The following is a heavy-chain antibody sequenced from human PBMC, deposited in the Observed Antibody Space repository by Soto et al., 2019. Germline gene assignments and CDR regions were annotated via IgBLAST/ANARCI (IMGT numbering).Heavy chain of an antibody. CDR2: ISYDGSNK. CDR3: AKDYPDYGMDV. J-gene: IGHJ6*02. CDR1: GFTFSSYG. V-gene: IGHV3-30*18. Sequence: QVQLVESGGGVVQPGRSLRLSCAASGFTFSSYGMHWVRQAPGEGLEWVAVISYDGSNKYYADSVKGRFTISRDNSKNTLYLQMNSLRAEDTAVYYCAKDYPDYGMDVWGQGTTVTVSS.